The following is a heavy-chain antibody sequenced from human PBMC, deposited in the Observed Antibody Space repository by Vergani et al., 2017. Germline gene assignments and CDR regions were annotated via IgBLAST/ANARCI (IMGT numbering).Heavy chain of an antibody. CDR3: RVGATYYYGMDV. CDR1: GGTFSSYA. D-gene: IGHD1-26*01. J-gene: IGHJ6*02. CDR2: IIPILGIA. V-gene: IGHV1-69*04. Sequence: QVQLVQSGAEVKKPGSSVKVSCKASGGTFSSYAISWVRQAPGQGLEWMGRIIPILGIANYAQKFQGRVTITADKSTSTAYMELSSLRTEDTAVYYCRVGATYYYGMDVWDRGTTVTVSS.